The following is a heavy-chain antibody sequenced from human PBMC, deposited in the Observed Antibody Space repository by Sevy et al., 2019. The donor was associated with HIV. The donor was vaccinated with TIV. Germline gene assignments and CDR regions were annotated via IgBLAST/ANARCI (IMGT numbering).Heavy chain of an antibody. D-gene: IGHD4-17*01. CDR3: AKDFHDYGDFYFDY. CDR1: GFSFSRYA. Sequence: GGSLRLSCTASGFSFSRYAMSWVRQAPGKGLEWVSTIIGSGVRTYSADSVKGRFTISRDNSKNTLYLQLTSLRAEDTAVYYCAKDFHDYGDFYFDYWGRGTLVTVSS. CDR2: IIGSGVRT. V-gene: IGHV3-23*01. J-gene: IGHJ4*02.